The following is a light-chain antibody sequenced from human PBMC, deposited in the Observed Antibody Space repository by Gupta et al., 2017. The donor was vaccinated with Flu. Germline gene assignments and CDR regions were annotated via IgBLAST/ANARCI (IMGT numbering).Light chain of an antibody. V-gene: IGKV2-28*01. J-gene: IGKJ1*01. CDR3: RQMVQRPWM. CDR2: VGS. CDR1: QSLLHSTGNNY. Sequence: VTPGEPAYISCRSRQSLLHSTGNNYLDWYPQKPGQPPQLLIYVGSNRGSGVPDRFSGRGSGTDFTLTVSRAEAEDVGVYSCRQMVQRPWMFGHGTKVEIK.